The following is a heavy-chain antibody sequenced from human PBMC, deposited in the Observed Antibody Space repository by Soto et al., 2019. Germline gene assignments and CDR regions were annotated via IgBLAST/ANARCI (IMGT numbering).Heavy chain of an antibody. D-gene: IGHD7-27*01. V-gene: IGHV3-30-3*01. Sequence: SLRLSCAASGFTFSSYAMHWVRQAPGKGLEWVAVISYDGSNKYYADSVKGRFTISRDNSKNTLYLQMNSLRAEDTAVYYCARDSSNSNWGSESGYFDYWGQGTLVTVSS. CDR2: ISYDGSNK. CDR1: GFTFSSYA. CDR3: ARDSSNSNWGSESGYFDY. J-gene: IGHJ4*02.